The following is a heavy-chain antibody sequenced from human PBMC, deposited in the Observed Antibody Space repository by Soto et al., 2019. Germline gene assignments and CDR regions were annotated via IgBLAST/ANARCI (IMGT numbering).Heavy chain of an antibody. CDR3: ARSIRFLEWSFDY. J-gene: IGHJ4*02. CDR1: GGTFSSYA. D-gene: IGHD3-3*01. V-gene: IGHV1-69*01. CDR2: IIPIFGTA. Sequence: QVQLVQSGAEVKKPGSSVKVSCKASGGTFSSYAISWVRQAPGQGLEWMGGIIPIFGTANYEQKFQGRVTITADESTSTAYMELSSLRSEDTDVYSCARSIRFLEWSFDYWGQGTLVTVSS.